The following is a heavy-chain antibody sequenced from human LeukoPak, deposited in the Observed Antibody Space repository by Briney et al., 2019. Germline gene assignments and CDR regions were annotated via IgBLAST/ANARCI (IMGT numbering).Heavy chain of an antibody. CDR2: IKQDGSEK. J-gene: IGHJ4*02. Sequence: GGSLRLSCAASGFTFSSYWMSWVRQAPGKGLEWVANIKQDGSEKYYVDSVEGRFTISRDNAKNSLYLQMNSLRAEDTAMYYCARLQYSFLYGSGSYGVDYWGQGTLVTVSS. CDR3: ARLQYSFLYGSGSYGVDY. CDR1: GFTFSSYW. D-gene: IGHD3-10*01. V-gene: IGHV3-7*01.